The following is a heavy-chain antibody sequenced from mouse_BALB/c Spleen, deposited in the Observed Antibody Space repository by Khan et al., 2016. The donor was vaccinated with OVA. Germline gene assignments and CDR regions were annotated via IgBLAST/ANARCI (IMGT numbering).Heavy chain of an antibody. CDR1: GYTFTNYG. D-gene: IGHD2-1*01. CDR2: INTCTGEP. V-gene: IGHV9-3-1*01. Sequence: QIQLVQSGPELKKPGETVKISCKASGYTFTNYGMNWVKQAPGKGLKWMGWINTCTGEPTYADDFKGRFAFFFETSARTAYLQINNLKNEDTATYFCARNGNYWYFDVWGAGTTVTVSS. CDR3: ARNGNYWYFDV. J-gene: IGHJ1*01.